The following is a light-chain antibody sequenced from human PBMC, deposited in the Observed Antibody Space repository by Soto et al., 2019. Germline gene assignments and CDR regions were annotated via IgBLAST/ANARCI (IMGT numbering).Light chain of an antibody. Sequence: DVVMTQSPLSLPVTLGQPASISCRSSQSLVSSNGNTFLIWFQQRPGQSPRRLNYKVSNRDSAVPDSFAGSGSGTDFTLEISRVEAEDVGVYYCMQATHWPWTFGQGTKVEIK. J-gene: IGKJ1*01. CDR1: QSLVSSNGNTF. CDR3: MQATHWPWT. V-gene: IGKV2-30*01. CDR2: KVS.